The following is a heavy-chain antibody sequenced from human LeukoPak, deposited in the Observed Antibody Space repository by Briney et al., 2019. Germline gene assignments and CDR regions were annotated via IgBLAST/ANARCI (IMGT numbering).Heavy chain of an antibody. CDR2: INDSGSP. CDR1: GGSISSYY. Sequence: SETLSLTCTVSGGSISSYYWSWIRQPPGRGLEGIGYINDSGSPTSNPSLKSRVTMSVHTSKNQFSLKLSSVTAADTAVYYCTRRGRNNWGEGNDYWGQGTLVTVSS. V-gene: IGHV4-59*08. J-gene: IGHJ4*02. D-gene: IGHD1-1*01. CDR3: TRRGRNNWGEGNDY.